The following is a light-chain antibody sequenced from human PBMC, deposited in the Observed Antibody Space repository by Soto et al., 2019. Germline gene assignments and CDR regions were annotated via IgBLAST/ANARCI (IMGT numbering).Light chain of an antibody. CDR1: QSVDNY. V-gene: IGKV3-11*01. J-gene: IGKJ4*01. Sequence: EVVLTQSPGTLSLSPGERVTLSCRASQSVDNYLAWYQQRPGQAPRLLIYDASNRASGIPARFSGSGSGTDFTLTISSLEPEDFAVYYCQQRSTGPPLTFGGGTKVEIK. CDR3: QQRSTGPPLT. CDR2: DAS.